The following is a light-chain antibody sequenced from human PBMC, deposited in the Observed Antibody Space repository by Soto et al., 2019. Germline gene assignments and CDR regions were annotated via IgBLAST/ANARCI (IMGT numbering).Light chain of an antibody. CDR2: AAS. V-gene: IGKV1-39*01. CDR3: QQSYTNPKT. CDR1: QRITTY. J-gene: IGKJ1*01. Sequence: IQLTQSPSSLSASVGDRVTLTCRASQRITTYLNWYQQKPGKAPKLLIYAASSLQSGVPSRFSGYGSGTDFTLTISSLQPEDFATYYCQQSYTNPKTFGQGTKVDIK.